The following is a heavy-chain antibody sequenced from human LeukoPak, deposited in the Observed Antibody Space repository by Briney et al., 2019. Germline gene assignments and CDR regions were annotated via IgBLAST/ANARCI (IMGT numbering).Heavy chain of an antibody. Sequence: SVKVSCKASGGTFSSYTISWVRQAPGQGLEWTGRIIPILGIANYAQKIQGRVTITADKSTSTAYMELSILRSEDTAVYYCASGRYCSSTSCYTEFDYWGQGTLVTVSS. CDR1: GGTFSSYT. CDR3: ASGRYCSSTSCYTEFDY. CDR2: IIPILGIA. V-gene: IGHV1-69*02. J-gene: IGHJ4*02. D-gene: IGHD2-2*02.